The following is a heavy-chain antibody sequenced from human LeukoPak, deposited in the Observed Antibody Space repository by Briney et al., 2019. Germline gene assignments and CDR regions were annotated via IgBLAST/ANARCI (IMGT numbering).Heavy chain of an antibody. D-gene: IGHD6-13*01. J-gene: IGHJ3*02. Sequence: GGSLRLSCAASGFTFSSYEMNWVRQAPGKGLEWLSYISSSGSTICYADSVKGRFTISRDNAKNSLYLHMNGLRAEDTAVYYCARAPGSSGYAFDIWGQGTVVTVSS. V-gene: IGHV3-48*03. CDR1: GFTFSSYE. CDR3: ARAPGSSGYAFDI. CDR2: ISSSGSTI.